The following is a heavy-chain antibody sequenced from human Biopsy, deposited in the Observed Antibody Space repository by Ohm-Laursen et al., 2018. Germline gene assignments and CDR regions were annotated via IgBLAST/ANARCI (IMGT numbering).Heavy chain of an antibody. CDR1: GYSIKSGYY. V-gene: IGHV4-38-2*01. J-gene: IGHJ4*02. CDR3: ARDDAVTVIRGLYY. D-gene: IGHD2-21*02. CDR2: IYHSGST. Sequence: GTLSLTCAVSGYSIKSGYYWGWIRQPPGKGLEWIGNIYHSGSTYYNPSLKSRVTISVEKSKNQFSLKLSSVTAEDTAVYYCARDDAVTVIRGLYYWGQGALVTVSS.